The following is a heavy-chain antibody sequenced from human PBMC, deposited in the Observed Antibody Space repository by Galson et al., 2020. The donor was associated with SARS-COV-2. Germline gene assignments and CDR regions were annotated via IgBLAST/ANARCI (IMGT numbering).Heavy chain of an antibody. J-gene: IGHJ4*02. D-gene: IGHD6-19*01. V-gene: IGHV1-3*01. CDR3: ASGYSSGWYPDY. CDR1: GYTFTNYA. Sequence: ASVKVSCKASGYTFTNYAMHWVRQAPGQRLEWMGWINAGNGNTKYSQKFQGRVTIARDTSADTAYMELSSLRSEDTAVYYCASGYSSGWYPDYWGQGTLVTVSS. CDR2: INAGNGNT.